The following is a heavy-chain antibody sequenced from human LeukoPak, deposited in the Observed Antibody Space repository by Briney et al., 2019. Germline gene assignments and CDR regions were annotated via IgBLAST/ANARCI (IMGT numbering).Heavy chain of an antibody. D-gene: IGHD5-12*01. Sequence: GGSLRLSCAASGFTFSSYGMHWVRQAPGKGLEWVAVIWYDRSNKYYADSVKGRFTISRDNSKNTLYLQMNSLRAEDTAVYYCARDGYSGYDGANYWGQGTLVTVSS. V-gene: IGHV3-33*01. J-gene: IGHJ4*02. CDR3: ARDGYSGYDGANY. CDR2: IWYDRSNK. CDR1: GFTFSSYG.